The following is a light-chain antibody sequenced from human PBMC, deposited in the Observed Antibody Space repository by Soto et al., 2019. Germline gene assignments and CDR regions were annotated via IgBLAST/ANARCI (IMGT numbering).Light chain of an antibody. CDR2: MND. CDR1: SSNIGSNY. V-gene: IGLV1-47*01. Sequence: QSVLTQPPSASGTPGQRVTISCSGSSSNIGSNYVYWYQQLPGTAPKLLIYMNDQRPSGVPERFSASKSGTSASLDISGLRSEDETDYYCAAWDDSLSGRVFGGGTKLTV. CDR3: AAWDDSLSGRV. J-gene: IGLJ3*02.